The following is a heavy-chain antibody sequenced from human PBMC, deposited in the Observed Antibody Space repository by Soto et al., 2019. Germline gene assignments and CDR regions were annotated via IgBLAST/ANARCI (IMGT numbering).Heavy chain of an antibody. J-gene: IGHJ4*02. CDR3: ARGGHIAVVTASFDY. V-gene: IGHV1-46*02. CDR1: GYTFNTYN. Sequence: QVQLVQSGAEVKKPGASVKVSCKPSGYTFNTYNLHWVRQAPGQALEWMGVIHPSGGGTTYAQKFLGRVTVTRDTSTTTVFMELSSLRSDDTAVYYCARGGHIAVVTASFDYWGQGTLVTVSS. CDR2: IHPSGGGT. D-gene: IGHD2-21*02.